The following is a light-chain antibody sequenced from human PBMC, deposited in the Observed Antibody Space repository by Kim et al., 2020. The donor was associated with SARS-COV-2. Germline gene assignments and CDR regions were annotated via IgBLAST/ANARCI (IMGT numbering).Light chain of an antibody. CDR3: NSRDSSSEHLV. CDR2: GNN. Sequence: SSELTQDPAVSVALGQTVTITCQGDSLRTYYATWYQQKPGQAPRLVIFGNNNRPSGNSDRFSGSSSRNTASLTITGARAEDEADYYCNSRDSSSEHLVFG. V-gene: IGLV3-19*01. J-gene: IGLJ2*01. CDR1: SLRTYY.